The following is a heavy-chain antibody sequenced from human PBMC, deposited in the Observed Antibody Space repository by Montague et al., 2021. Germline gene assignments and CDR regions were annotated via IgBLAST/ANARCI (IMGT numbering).Heavy chain of an antibody. CDR1: GGSMSSYY. D-gene: IGHD4-23*01. J-gene: IGHJ6*02. CDR3: VVTPSLYYHGMDA. Sequence: SETLSLTCAVSGGSMSSYYWSWIRQPPGKGLEWIGYIYYSGSTNYNPSLKSRVTIAVDTSKNQFSLKLSSVTAADTAVYYGVVTPSLYYHGMDAWGQGTTVTVSS. V-gene: IGHV4-59*08. CDR2: IYYSGST.